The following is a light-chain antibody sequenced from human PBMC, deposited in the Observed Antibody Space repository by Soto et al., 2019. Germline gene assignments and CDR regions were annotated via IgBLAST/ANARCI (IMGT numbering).Light chain of an antibody. CDR3: SSYTSSSTLDV. J-gene: IGLJ1*01. CDR2: DVN. Sequence: QSVLTQPASVSWSPGQSITISCTGTSSEVGGYNYVSWYQQHPGKAPKLMIYDVNNRPSWVSNRFSGSKSGNTASLTISGLQAEDEADYYCSSYTSSSTLDVFGTGTKVTVL. CDR1: SSEVGGYNY. V-gene: IGLV2-14*01.